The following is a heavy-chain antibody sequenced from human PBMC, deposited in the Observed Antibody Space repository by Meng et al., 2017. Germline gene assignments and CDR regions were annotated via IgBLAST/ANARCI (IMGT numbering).Heavy chain of an antibody. CDR2: RFISRSS. D-gene: IGHD6-19*01. Sequence: HVHLQEPVAGLGRASETLALPGNVSGSAVSSAFYSYSWLWQRPGQGLEWIGYRFISRSSNCTPSVQSRVTIAVVTSKNQLTMKLSYVSAADSAVYYCDRGIAVAGITIDYWGQGTLVTVSS. J-gene: IGHJ4*02. CDR3: DRGIAVAGITIDY. V-gene: IGHV4-61*01. CDR1: GSAVSSAFYS.